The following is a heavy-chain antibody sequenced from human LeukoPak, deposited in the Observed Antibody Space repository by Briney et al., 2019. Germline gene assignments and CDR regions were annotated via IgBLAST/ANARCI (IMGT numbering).Heavy chain of an antibody. V-gene: IGHV4-59*01. CDR2: IYYSGST. J-gene: IGHJ4*02. CDR3: ASYSYYYDSSGYFDY. D-gene: IGHD3-22*01. Sequence: SGTLSLTCAVSGGSISSYYWSWIRQPPGKGLEWIGYIYYSGSTNYNPSLKSRVTISVDTSKNQFSLKLSSVTAADTAAYYCASYSYYYDSSGYFDYWGQGTLVTVSS. CDR1: GGSISSYY.